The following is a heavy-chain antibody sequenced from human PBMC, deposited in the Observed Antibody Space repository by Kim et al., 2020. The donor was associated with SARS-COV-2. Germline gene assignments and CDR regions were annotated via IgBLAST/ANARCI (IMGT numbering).Heavy chain of an antibody. CDR2: INSDGSST. D-gene: IGHD6-19*01. CDR1: GFTFSSYW. V-gene: IGHV3-74*01. CDR3: ARMAGIYYYYYGMDV. Sequence: GGSLRLSCAASGFTFSSYWMHWVRQAPGRGLVWVSHINSDGSSTNYADSVKGRFTISRDNAKNTLYLQMNSLRAEDTAVYYCARMAGIYYYYYGMDVWGQGTTVTVSS. J-gene: IGHJ6*02.